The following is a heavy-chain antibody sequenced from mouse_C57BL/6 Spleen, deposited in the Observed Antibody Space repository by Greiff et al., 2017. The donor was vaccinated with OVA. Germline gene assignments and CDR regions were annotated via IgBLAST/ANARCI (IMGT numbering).Heavy chain of an antibody. CDR1: GFTFSSYA. CDR3: ARYHYGSSYGGYFDV. V-gene: IGHV5-4*03. J-gene: IGHJ1*03. Sequence: DVKLVESGGGLVKPGGSLKLSCAASGFTFSSYAMSWVRQTPEKRLEWVATISDGGSYTYYPDNVKGRFTISRDNAKNNLYLQMSHLKSEDTAMYYCARYHYGSSYGGYFDVWGTGTTVTVSS. D-gene: IGHD1-1*01. CDR2: ISDGGSYT.